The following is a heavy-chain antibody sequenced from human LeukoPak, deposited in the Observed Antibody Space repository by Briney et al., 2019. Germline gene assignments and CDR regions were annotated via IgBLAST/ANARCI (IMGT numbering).Heavy chain of an antibody. V-gene: IGHV3-23*01. CDR1: GITFSSYG. D-gene: IGHD3-3*01. CDR3: AKVRITIYGVVDAFDI. CDR2: ISGSGSST. Sequence: PGGSLRLSCAASGITFSSYGMSWVRQAPGKGLEWVSGISGSGSSTYYADSVKGRFTISRDNSKNTLYLQMNSLRAEDTALYYCAKVRITIYGVVDAFDIWGQGTMVTVYS. J-gene: IGHJ3*02.